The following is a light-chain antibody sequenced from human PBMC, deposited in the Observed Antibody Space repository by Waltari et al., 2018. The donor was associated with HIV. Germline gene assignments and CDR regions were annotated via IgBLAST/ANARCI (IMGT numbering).Light chain of an antibody. V-gene: IGLV2-8*01. CDR3: SSRAGGDNYV. J-gene: IGLJ1*01. CDR2: EVS. CDR1: SSDVGGYNY. Sequence: QSALTQPPSASGSPGQSVTISCTGTSSDVGGYNYVSWYQQHPGKAPKLMIYEVSKRPSGFPDRFSGSKSGDTASLTVSGLQAEDEADYYCSSRAGGDNYVFGTGTRVSVL.